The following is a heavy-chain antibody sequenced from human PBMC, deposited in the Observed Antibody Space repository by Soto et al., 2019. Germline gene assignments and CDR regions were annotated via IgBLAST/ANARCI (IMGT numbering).Heavy chain of an antibody. CDR3: ARRIQGYCTNGVCYGNWFDP. Sequence: SETLSLTCTVSGGSIGSSSYYWGWIRQPPGKGLEWIGSIYYSGSTYYNPSLKSRVTISVDTSKNQFSLKLSSVTAADTAVYYCARRIQGYCTNGVCYGNWFDPWGQGTLVTIAS. J-gene: IGHJ5*02. CDR1: GGSIGSSSYY. V-gene: IGHV4-39*01. CDR2: IYYSGST. D-gene: IGHD2-8*01.